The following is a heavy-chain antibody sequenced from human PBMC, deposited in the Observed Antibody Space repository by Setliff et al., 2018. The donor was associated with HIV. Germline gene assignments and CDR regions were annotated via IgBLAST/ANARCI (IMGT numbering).Heavy chain of an antibody. J-gene: IGHJ5*02. CDR2: ADPEDGET. V-gene: IGHV1-69-2*01. CDR3: ATPPPYRSAWYMRS. D-gene: IGHD6-19*01. Sequence: ASVQVSCQASGYTFTSYGISWVRQAPGQGLAWMGRADPEDGETICAEKFQGRVTITADTSTDTAYMDQSSLRSEDTAVSYCATPPPYRSAWYMRSWGQGTLVTVSS. CDR1: GYTFTSYG.